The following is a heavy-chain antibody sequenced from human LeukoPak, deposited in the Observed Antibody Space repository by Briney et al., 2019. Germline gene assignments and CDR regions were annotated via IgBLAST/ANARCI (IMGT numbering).Heavy chain of an antibody. V-gene: IGHV3-53*01. CDR2: IYSGGST. Sequence: GGSLRLSCAASGFTVSSNYMSWVRQAPGKGLEWVSVIYSGGSTYYADSVKGRFTISRDNSKNTLYLQMNSLRAEDTAVYYCARSRRQWLDFDYWGQGTLVIVSS. D-gene: IGHD6-19*01. CDR3: ARSRRQWLDFDY. J-gene: IGHJ4*02. CDR1: GFTVSSNY.